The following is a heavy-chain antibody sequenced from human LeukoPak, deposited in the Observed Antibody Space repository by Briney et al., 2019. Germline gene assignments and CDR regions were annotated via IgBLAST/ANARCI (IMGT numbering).Heavy chain of an antibody. V-gene: IGHV3-7*03. CDR2: IKPDGTTK. CDR3: ARSIPYGTTWYGRSDY. Sequence: PGGSLRLSCAASGFNFNNAWMNWVRQAPGKGLEWVANIKPDGTTKFYVDSVKGRFTISRDNALNSLYLQMNSLRAEDTAIYYCARSIPYGTTWYGRSDYWGQGTLVTVSS. D-gene: IGHD6-13*01. J-gene: IGHJ4*02. CDR1: GFNFNNAW.